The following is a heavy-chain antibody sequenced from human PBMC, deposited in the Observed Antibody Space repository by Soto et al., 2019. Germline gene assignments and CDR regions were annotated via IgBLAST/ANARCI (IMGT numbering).Heavy chain of an antibody. J-gene: IGHJ4*02. CDR1: GGAISSSNW. D-gene: IGHD4-4*01. CDR3: ATWGASGGLMTTGNQNYFDY. Sequence: QVQLQESGPGLVKPSGTLSLTCAVSGGAISSSNWCSWVRQPPGKGLEWIGAIYHSGSTNYNPSLKSRVTISVDKSKNQFSLELSSVTAADTAVYYCATWGASGGLMTTGNQNYFDYWGQGTLVTVSS. V-gene: IGHV4-4*02. CDR2: IYHSGST.